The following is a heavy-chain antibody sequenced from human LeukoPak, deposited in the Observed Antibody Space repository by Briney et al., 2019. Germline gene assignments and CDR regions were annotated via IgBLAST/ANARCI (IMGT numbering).Heavy chain of an antibody. CDR1: GFTFSRYW. V-gene: IGHV3-7*01. Sequence: GGSLRLSCAASGFTFSRYWMSWVRQAPGEGLEWVANIKQDGSEKYYLDSVKGRFTISRDNSKNSLSLLMNSLRAEDTAVYYCASSVWAYDDYYFDYWGQGTLVTVSS. J-gene: IGHJ4*02. CDR2: IKQDGSEK. CDR3: ASSVWAYDDYYFDY. D-gene: IGHD4-17*01.